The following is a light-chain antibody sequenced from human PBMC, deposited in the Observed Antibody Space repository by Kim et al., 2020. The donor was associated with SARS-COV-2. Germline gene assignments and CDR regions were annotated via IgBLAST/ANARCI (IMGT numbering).Light chain of an antibody. Sequence: SVSPEKTASITCSGDKLGENYACWYQQKPGKSPVLVIYQDSKRTSGIPERFSGSNSGNTATLTISGTQAMDEADYYGQAWDSSTAVFGGGTRLTVL. CDR1: KLGENY. CDR2: QDS. V-gene: IGLV3-1*01. CDR3: QAWDSSTAV. J-gene: IGLJ3*02.